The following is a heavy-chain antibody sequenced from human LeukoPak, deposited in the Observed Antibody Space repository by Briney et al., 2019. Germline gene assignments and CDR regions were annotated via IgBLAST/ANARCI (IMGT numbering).Heavy chain of an antibody. Sequence: GGSLRLSCAGSGFNFSTYSMNWVRQGPGKGLEWVSFISNNSNYKYYADSVKGRFTISRDNAKNSLYLQVTSLRAEDTAVYFCARGFTVPTTIGSLNYFDSWGQGILVTVSS. CDR2: ISNNSNYK. D-gene: IGHD4-11*01. V-gene: IGHV3-21*01. CDR1: GFNFSTYS. CDR3: ARGFTVPTTIGSLNYFDS. J-gene: IGHJ4*02.